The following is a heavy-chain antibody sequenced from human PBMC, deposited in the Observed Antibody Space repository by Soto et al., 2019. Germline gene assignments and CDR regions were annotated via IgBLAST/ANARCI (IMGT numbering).Heavy chain of an antibody. J-gene: IGHJ6*02. CDR3: AGYGSSAICPDDHYFALEV. D-gene: IGHD2-2*01. CDR1: GGSIYTYY. Sequence: SETLSLTCNVSGGSIYTYYWNWIRQYPGKGRGVIGSISDGVRTNHDPALVSRVTISADTCNRQVSLKLSSGSAPDTARYFGAGYGSSAICPDDHYFALEVWGQGTTVTVS. CDR2: ISDGVRT. V-gene: IGHV4-59*01.